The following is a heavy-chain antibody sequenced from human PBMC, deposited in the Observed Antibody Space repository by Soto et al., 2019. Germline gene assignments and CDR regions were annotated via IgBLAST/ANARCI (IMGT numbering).Heavy chain of an antibody. J-gene: IGHJ6*02. V-gene: IGHV1-8*01. CDR2: MNPNSGNT. D-gene: IGHD2-15*01. CDR1: GYTFTSYD. CDR3: ARKYCSGGSCYSVYYYYGMDV. Sequence: ASVKVSCKASGYTFTSYDINWVRQATGQGLELMGWMNPNSGNTGYAQKFQGRVTMTRNTSISTAYMELSSLRSEDTAVYYCARKYCSGGSCYSVYYYYGMDVWGQGTTVTVYS.